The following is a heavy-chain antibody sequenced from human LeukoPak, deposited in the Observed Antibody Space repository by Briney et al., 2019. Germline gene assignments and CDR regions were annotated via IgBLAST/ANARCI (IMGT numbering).Heavy chain of an antibody. D-gene: IGHD1-26*01. Sequence: GASVKVSCKASGYTFTSYYMHWVRQAPGQGLEWMGIINPSGGSTSYAQKFQGRVTMTRNTSISTAYMELSSLRSEDTAVYYCARGWRSGSFDYWGQGTLVTVSS. J-gene: IGHJ4*02. CDR3: ARGWRSGSFDY. V-gene: IGHV1-46*01. CDR1: GYTFTSYY. CDR2: INPSGGST.